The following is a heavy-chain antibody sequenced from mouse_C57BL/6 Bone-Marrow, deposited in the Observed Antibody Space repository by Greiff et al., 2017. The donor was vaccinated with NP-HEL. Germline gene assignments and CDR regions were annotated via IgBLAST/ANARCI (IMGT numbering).Heavy chain of an antibody. CDR1: GFTFSSYG. CDR3: ARRVYYGSFAY. D-gene: IGHD1-1*01. CDR2: ISSGGSYT. Sequence: EVKVVESGGDLVKPGGSLKLSCAASGFTFSSYGMSWVRQTPDTRLEWVATISSGGSYTYYTDSVTGRFSLSRDNANNTLYLQMSSLKSEDTAMYDCARRVYYGSFAYWGQGTLVTVSA. V-gene: IGHV5-6*02. J-gene: IGHJ3*01.